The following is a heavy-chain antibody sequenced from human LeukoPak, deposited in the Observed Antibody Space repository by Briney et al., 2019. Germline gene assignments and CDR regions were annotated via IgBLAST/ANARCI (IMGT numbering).Heavy chain of an antibody. CDR3: AREQRYVDWLFPGSYFGY. CDR1: GFTFSSYW. J-gene: IGHJ4*02. V-gene: IGHV3-7*03. D-gene: IGHD3-9*01. Sequence: GGSLRLSCAASGFTFSSYWMSWVRQAPGQGLEWVANIKQDGSEKYYVDSVKGRFTISRDNAKNSLYLQMNSLSGDDTAVYYCAREQRYVDWLFPGSYFGYWGQGTLVTVSS. CDR2: IKQDGSEK.